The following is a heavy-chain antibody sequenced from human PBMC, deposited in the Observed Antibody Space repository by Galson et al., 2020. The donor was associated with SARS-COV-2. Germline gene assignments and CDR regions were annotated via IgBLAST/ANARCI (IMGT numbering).Heavy chain of an antibody. CDR3: ARDSMGYCSGGSCNYYYYGMDV. D-gene: IGHD2-15*01. CDR2: ISAYNGNT. Sequence: ASVKVSCKASSYTFTSYGISWVRQAPGQGLEWMGWISAYNGNTNYAQKLQGRVTMTTDTSTSTAYMELRSLRSDDTAVYYCARDSMGYCSGGSCNYYYYGMDVWGQGTTVTVSS. CDR1: SYTFTSYG. J-gene: IGHJ6*02. V-gene: IGHV1-18*01.